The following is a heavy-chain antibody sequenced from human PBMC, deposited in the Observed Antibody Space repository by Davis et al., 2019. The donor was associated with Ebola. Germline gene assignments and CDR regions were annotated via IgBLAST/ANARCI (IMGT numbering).Heavy chain of an antibody. Sequence: GGSLRLSCAASGFVFSSYVMSWVRQAPGKGLEWVAFIRHDGSNKYYADSVKGRFTISRDNSKNTLYLQMSSLRAEDTAVYYCVKGGSGWPSDYSYGMGVWGKGTTVTVSS. CDR1: GFVFSSYV. D-gene: IGHD6-19*01. CDR2: IRHDGSNK. CDR3: VKGGSGWPSDYSYGMGV. V-gene: IGHV3-30*02. J-gene: IGHJ6*04.